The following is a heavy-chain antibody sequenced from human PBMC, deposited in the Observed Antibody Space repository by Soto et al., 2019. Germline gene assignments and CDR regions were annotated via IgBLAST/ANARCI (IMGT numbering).Heavy chain of an antibody. Sequence: PGGSLRLSCAASGFTFSVHSMNWVRRAPGKGLEWVSYISSTSSARYYADSVRGRGTSSRDNVKYSLYLQMNSLTDEDTAGDYCARDADIYYGMDVWGQGTTVTVSS. CDR2: ISSTSSAR. D-gene: IGHD3-9*01. V-gene: IGHV3-48*02. CDR3: ARDADIYYGMDV. J-gene: IGHJ6*02. CDR1: GFTFSVHS.